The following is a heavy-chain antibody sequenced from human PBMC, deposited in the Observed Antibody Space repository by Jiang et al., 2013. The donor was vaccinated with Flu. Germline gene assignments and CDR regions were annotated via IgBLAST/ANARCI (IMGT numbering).Heavy chain of an antibody. CDR2: IYYSGST. D-gene: IGHD4-17*01. Sequence: TCTVSGGSISSSSYYWGWIRQPPGKGLEWIGSIYYSGSTYYNPSLKSRVTISVDTSKNQFSLKLSSVTAADTAVYYCARLTDDYGDSDAFDILGPRDNGHRLF. J-gene: IGHJ3*02. V-gene: IGHV4-39*01. CDR3: ARLTDDYGDSDAFDI. CDR1: GGSISSSSYY.